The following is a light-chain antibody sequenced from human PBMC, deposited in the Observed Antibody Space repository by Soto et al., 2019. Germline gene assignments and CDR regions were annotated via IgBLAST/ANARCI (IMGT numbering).Light chain of an antibody. J-gene: IGKJ5*01. CDR2: DAS. Sequence: EILLTQSPATLPVSPGERATLSCRASQSVSSNLAWYQQKPGQAPRLLISDASTRATGIPARFSGSGSGTEFTLTVSSLQSEDFAVYYCQQYIKWPITFGQGKRLEIK. V-gene: IGKV3-15*01. CDR3: QQYIKWPIT. CDR1: QSVSSN.